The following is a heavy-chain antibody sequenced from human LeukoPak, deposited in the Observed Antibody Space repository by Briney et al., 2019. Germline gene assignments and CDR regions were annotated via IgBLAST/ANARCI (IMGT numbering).Heavy chain of an antibody. J-gene: IGHJ2*01. Sequence: ASVKVSCKASGYTFTSYDINWVRQATGQGLEWMGWISAYNGNTNYAQKLQGRVTMTTDTSTSTAYMELRSLRSDDTAVYYCAGVPIFSLGIDLWGRGTLVTVSS. CDR2: ISAYNGNT. V-gene: IGHV1-18*01. CDR1: GYTFTSYD. D-gene: IGHD7-27*01. CDR3: AGVPIFSLGIDL.